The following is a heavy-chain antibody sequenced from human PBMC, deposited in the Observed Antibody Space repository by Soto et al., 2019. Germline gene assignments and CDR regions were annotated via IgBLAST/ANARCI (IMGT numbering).Heavy chain of an antibody. Sequence: QVQLVQSGAEVKKPGASVKVSCKASGYTFTSYDINWVRQATGQGLEWMGWMNPNSGNTGYAQKFHGRVTITRNTSISTAYMELRSLRSEDTAVYYCASRPQWLPQGWFDPWGQGTLVTVSS. CDR2: MNPNSGNT. CDR1: GYTFTSYD. J-gene: IGHJ5*02. CDR3: ASRPQWLPQGWFDP. V-gene: IGHV1-8*01. D-gene: IGHD6-19*01.